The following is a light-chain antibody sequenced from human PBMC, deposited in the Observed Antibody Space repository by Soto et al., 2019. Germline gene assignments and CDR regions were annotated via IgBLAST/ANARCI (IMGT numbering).Light chain of an antibody. Sequence: EIVMTQSPATLSVSPGERATLSCRTSQSVYDNLAWYQQRPGQAPRLLIYGASTRATVIPASFSGSGSGTDFTLTIISLQSEDFAVYYCQQYSKWPRTFGQGTKVEVK. J-gene: IGKJ1*01. CDR2: GAS. V-gene: IGKV3-15*01. CDR3: QQYSKWPRT. CDR1: QSVYDN.